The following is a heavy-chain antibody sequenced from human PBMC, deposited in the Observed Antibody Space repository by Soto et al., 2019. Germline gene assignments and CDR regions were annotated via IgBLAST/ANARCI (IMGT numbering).Heavy chain of an antibody. CDR2: IIPILGIA. CDR3: ASSNIVAAPYGMDV. D-gene: IGHD6-13*01. Sequence: SVKLACKASGGTVSIYTISGVRQAPGQGLEWMGRIIPILGIAKYSQKFQGRVTITRDTSASTAYMELSSLRSEDTAVYYCASSNIVAAPYGMDVWGQGTTVTVSS. V-gene: IGHV1-69*02. CDR1: GGTVSIYT. J-gene: IGHJ6*02.